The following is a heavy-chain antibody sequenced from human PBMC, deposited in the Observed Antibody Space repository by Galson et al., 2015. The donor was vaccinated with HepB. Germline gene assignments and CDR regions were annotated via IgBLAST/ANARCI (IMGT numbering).Heavy chain of an antibody. D-gene: IGHD5-12*01. CDR1: GGTFSDYA. Sequence: SVKVSCKASGGTFSDYAISWVRQAPGQGLEWMGGIIPLFGTADFSEKFQGRVTLTADKSASTAFMELSSLTSDDTAVFYCARGGFGNSGYGNPNRMYFHMDVWGQGTPVTVSS. V-gene: IGHV1-69*06. CDR2: IIPLFGTA. CDR3: ARGGFGNSGYGNPNRMYFHMDV. J-gene: IGHJ6*03.